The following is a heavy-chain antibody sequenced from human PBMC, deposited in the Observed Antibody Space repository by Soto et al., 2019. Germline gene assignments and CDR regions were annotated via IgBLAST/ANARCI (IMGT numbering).Heavy chain of an antibody. CDR2: MNPNSGNT. V-gene: IGHV1-8*01. Sequence: ASVKVSCKASGYTFTSYDINWVRQATGQGLEWMGWMNPNSGNTGYAQKFQGRVTMTRNTSISTAYMELSSLRSEDTAVYYYARLLRFLEWSGYYYYYGMDVWGQGTTVTVSS. J-gene: IGHJ6*02. CDR1: GYTFTSYD. D-gene: IGHD3-3*01. CDR3: ARLLRFLEWSGYYYYYGMDV.